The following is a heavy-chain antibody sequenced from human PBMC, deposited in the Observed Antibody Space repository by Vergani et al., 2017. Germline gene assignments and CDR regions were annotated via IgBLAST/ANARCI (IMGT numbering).Heavy chain of an antibody. J-gene: IGHJ6*03. D-gene: IGHD3-22*01. CDR3: ARFYYDSSAQYHPGGYYYMDV. CDR1: GYSFTSYW. Sequence: EVQLVQSGAEVKKPGESLKISCKGSGYSFTSYWIGWVRQMPGKGLEWMGIIYPGDSDTRYSPSFQGQGTISADKSISTAYLQWSSLTASDTAMYYCARFYYDSSAQYHPGGYYYMDVWGKGTTVTVSS. V-gene: IGHV5-51*01. CDR2: IYPGDSDT.